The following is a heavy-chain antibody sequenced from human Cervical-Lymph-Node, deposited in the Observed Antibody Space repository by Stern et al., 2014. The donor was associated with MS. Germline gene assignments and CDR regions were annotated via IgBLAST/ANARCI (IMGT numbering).Heavy chain of an antibody. Sequence: QVQLQESGPGLVKPSQTLSLTCAVSGGSIRSGEYYWSWIRQSPGNGLEWIGYIHYSGTTYYNPSLKSRVSMSVDTSKNQFSLKLSSVTAADTAVYYCSRDADAYSLVFGYWGRGTLVTVSS. CDR3: SRDADAYSLVFGY. V-gene: IGHV4-30-4*01. CDR1: GGSIRSGEYY. D-gene: IGHD5-24*01. CDR2: IHYSGTT. J-gene: IGHJ4*02.